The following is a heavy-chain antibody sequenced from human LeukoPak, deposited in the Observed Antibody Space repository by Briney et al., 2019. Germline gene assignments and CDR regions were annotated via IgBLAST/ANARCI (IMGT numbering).Heavy chain of an antibody. CDR1: GGSISTYY. V-gene: IGHV4-59*08. CDR3: ARYGSGAYALDV. J-gene: IGHJ3*01. Sequence: PSETLSLTCTVSGGSISTYYWSWIRQPPGKGLEWIAHIHYSGSTKYNPSLKSRVTISVDTSKNQFSLKLSSVNAADTAVYYCARYGSGAYALDVWSQGTMVTVSS. CDR2: IHYSGST. D-gene: IGHD3-10*01.